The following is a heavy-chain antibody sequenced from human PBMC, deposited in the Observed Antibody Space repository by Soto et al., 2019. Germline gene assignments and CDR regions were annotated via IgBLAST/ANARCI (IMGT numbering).Heavy chain of an antibody. CDR3: ARARSRQLRFDY. CDR1: GGSISSYY. D-gene: IGHD6-13*01. CDR2: IYYSGST. Sequence: SETLSLTCTVSGGSISSYYWSWIRQPPGKGLEWIGYIYYSGSTNYNPSLKSRVTISVDTSKNQFSLKLSSVTAADTAVYYCARARSRQLRFDYWGQGTLVTVSS. V-gene: IGHV4-59*01. J-gene: IGHJ4*02.